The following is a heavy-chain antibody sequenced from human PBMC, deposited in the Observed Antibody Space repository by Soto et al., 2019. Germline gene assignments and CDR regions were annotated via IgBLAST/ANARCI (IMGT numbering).Heavy chain of an antibody. Sequence: GGSLRLSCAASDFTFSSAWMNWVRQAPGKGLEWVGRIKSKAYGGTTEYAASVKGRFTISRDDSKSIAYLQMNSLKTEDTAVYYCTREDGGYCSGGSCYFLWFDPWGQGTLVTVSS. V-gene: IGHV3-15*07. CDR2: IKSKAYGGTT. CDR1: DFTFSSAW. CDR3: TREDGGYCSGGSCYFLWFDP. J-gene: IGHJ5*02. D-gene: IGHD2-15*01.